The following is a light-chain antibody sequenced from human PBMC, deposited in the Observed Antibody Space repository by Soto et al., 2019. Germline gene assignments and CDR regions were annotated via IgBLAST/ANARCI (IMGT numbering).Light chain of an antibody. V-gene: IGKV1-5*03. CDR2: KAS. Sequence: DKETPQTSSALSPSIGDGGTITCRASKSISSWLAWYQQKPGKAPKLLIYKASSLESGVPSRFSGSGSGTEFTLTISSLQPEDFATYYCQQDNNYSRTFGQGTKVDIK. CDR3: QQDNNYSRT. CDR1: KSISSW. J-gene: IGKJ1*01.